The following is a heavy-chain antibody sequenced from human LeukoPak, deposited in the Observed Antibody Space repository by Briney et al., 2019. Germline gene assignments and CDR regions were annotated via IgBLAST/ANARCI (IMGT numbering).Heavy chain of an antibody. J-gene: IGHJ4*02. Sequence: SETLSLTCAVYGGSFSGYYWSWIRQPPGKGLEWIGEINHSGSTNYNPSLKSRVTISVDTPKNQFSLKLSSETAADTAVYYCARTNAFDYWGQGILVTVSS. CDR3: ARTNAFDY. CDR1: GGSFSGYY. CDR2: INHSGST. D-gene: IGHD2-8*01. V-gene: IGHV4-34*01.